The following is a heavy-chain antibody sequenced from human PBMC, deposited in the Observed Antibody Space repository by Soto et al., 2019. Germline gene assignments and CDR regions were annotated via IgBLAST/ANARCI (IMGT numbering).Heavy chain of an antibody. CDR3: ARGHSTDCSNGVCSFFYNHEMDV. V-gene: IGHV1-2*04. D-gene: IGHD2-8*01. CDR2: VNPKSGGT. J-gene: IGHJ6*02. Sequence: ASVKVSCKASGYSFSDYHIHWVRQAPGQGLEWLGRVNPKSGGTSSAQKFQGWVTMTRDTSISTAYMELTRLRSDDTAVYFCARGHSTDCSNGVCSFFYNHEMDVWGQGTTVTVSS. CDR1: GYSFSDYH.